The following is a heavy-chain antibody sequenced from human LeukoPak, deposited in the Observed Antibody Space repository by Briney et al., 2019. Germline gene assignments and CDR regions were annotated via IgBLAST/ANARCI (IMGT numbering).Heavy chain of an antibody. Sequence: PSETLSLTCTVSGGSISSTIYSWGWIRQPPGKGLEWIGSIYYSGSTYYNPSLKSRVTMSVDTSKNQFSLKLSSVTAADTAVYFCARQYNTGWPYFDYWGQGTLVTVSS. V-gene: IGHV4-39*01. CDR1: GGSISSTIYS. J-gene: IGHJ4*02. CDR2: IYYSGST. CDR3: ARQYNTGWPYFDY. D-gene: IGHD6-19*01.